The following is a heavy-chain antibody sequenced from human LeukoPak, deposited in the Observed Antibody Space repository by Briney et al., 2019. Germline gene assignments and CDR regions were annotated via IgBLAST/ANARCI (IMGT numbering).Heavy chain of an antibody. CDR2: IYSGGST. V-gene: IGHV3-53*01. J-gene: IGHJ4*02. D-gene: IGHD4-11*01. CDR3: ARDPASNGRYYFDY. CDR1: GFTVSSNY. Sequence: GGSLRLSCAATGFTVSSNYKSWVRQAPGKGLEWVSVIYSGGSTYYADSVKGRFTISRDNSKNTLYLQMNSLGAEDTAVYYCARDPASNGRYYFDYWGQGTLVTVSS.